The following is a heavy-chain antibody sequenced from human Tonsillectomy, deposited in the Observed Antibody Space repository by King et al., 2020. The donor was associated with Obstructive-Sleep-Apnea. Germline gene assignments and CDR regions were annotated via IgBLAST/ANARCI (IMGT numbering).Heavy chain of an antibody. CDR1: GFTFRSYG. CDR2: IWYDGSNK. D-gene: IGHD3-22*01. CDR3: ARNYYDTSAYYYDAFDV. J-gene: IGHJ3*01. V-gene: IGHV3-33*01. Sequence: VQLVESGGGVVQPGRSLRLSCAASGFTFRSYGMHWVRQAPGKGLEWVEVIWYDGSNKYYADSVKGRFTISRDNSKNTLYLQMNSLRAEDTAVYYCARNYYDTSAYYYDAFDVWGQGTVVTVSS.